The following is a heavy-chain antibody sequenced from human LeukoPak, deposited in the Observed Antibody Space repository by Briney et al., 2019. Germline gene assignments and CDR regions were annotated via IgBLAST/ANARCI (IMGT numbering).Heavy chain of an antibody. V-gene: IGHV4-61*02. CDR1: GGSISSGSYY. J-gene: IGHJ3*02. CDR3: ARLEYSSGWYPGYGAFDI. Sequence: SRTLSLTCTVSGGSISSGSYYWSWIRQPAGKGLEWIGRIYTSGSTNYNPSLKSRVTISVDTSKNQFSLKLSSVTAADTAVYYCARLEYSSGWYPGYGAFDIWGQGTMVTVSS. D-gene: IGHD6-19*01. CDR2: IYTSGST.